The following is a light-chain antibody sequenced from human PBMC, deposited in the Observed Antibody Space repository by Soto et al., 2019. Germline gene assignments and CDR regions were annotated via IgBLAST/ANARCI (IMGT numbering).Light chain of an antibody. Sequence: QSVLTQPSSVSASPGQSVTISCTGTSSDVGSYDRVSWYQQPPGTAPKLMIYEVSNRPSGVPDRFSGSKSGNTASLTISGLQAEDEADYFFASYTSSSAFVVFGGGTKLTVL. CDR2: EVS. V-gene: IGLV2-18*02. J-gene: IGLJ2*01. CDR1: SSDVGSYDR. CDR3: ASYTSSSAFVV.